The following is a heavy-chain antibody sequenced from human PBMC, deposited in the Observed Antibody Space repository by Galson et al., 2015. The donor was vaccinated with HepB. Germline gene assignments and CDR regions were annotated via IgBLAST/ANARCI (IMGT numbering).Heavy chain of an antibody. CDR3: AREICTTGTTCCFDP. CDR1: GYTFNNYY. CDR2: INPSGGST. Sequence: SVKVSCKASGYTFNNYYMHWARQAPGEGLEWMGIINPSGGSTSYAQKFQGRVTMTRDTSTSTIYMELSSLRSEDTAVYYCAREICTTGTTCCFDPWGQGTLVTVSS. J-gene: IGHJ5*02. V-gene: IGHV1-46*02. D-gene: IGHD1-1*01.